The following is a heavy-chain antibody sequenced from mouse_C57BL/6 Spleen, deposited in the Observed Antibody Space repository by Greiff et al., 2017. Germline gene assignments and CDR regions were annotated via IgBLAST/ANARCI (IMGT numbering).Heavy chain of an antibody. CDR2: IYPRSGNN. CDR3: ARSAQGTLY. J-gene: IGHJ3*01. Sequence: LVESGAELARPGASVKLSCKASGYTFTSYGISWVKQRTGQGLEWIGEIYPRSGNNYYNEKFKGKATLTADKSSSTAYLELRSLTSEDSAVYFCARSAQGTLYWGQGTLVTVSA. CDR1: GYTFTSYG. D-gene: IGHD3-2*02. V-gene: IGHV1-81*01.